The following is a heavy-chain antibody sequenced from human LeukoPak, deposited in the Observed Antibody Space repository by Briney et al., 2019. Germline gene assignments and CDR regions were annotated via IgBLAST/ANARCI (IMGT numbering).Heavy chain of an antibody. CDR3: ASPVRYCSSTSCSRDY. CDR1: GGSISSHY. J-gene: IGHJ4*02. V-gene: IGHV4-59*11. Sequence: ASETLSLTCTVSGGSISSHYWSWIRQPPGKGLEWIGYIYYSGSTNYNPSLKSRVTISVDTSKNQFSLKLSSVTAADTAVYYCASPVRYCSSTSCSRDYWGQGTLVTVSS. CDR2: IYYSGST. D-gene: IGHD2-2*01.